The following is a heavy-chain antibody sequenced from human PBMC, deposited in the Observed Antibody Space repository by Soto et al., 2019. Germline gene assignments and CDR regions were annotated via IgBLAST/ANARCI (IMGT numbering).Heavy chain of an antibody. J-gene: IGHJ6*02. D-gene: IGHD2-2*01. Sequence: PGESLKISCKGSGYSFTSYWIGWVRQMPGKGLEWMGIIYPGDSDTRYSPSFQGQVTISADKSIGTAYLQWSSLKASDTAMYYCATGYCSSTSCYGTPYYYYYGMDVWGQGTTVTVSS. CDR1: GYSFTSYW. CDR2: IYPGDSDT. V-gene: IGHV5-51*01. CDR3: ATGYCSSTSCYGTPYYYYYGMDV.